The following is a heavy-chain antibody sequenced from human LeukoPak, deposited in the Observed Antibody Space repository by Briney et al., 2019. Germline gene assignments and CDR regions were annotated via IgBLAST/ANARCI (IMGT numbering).Heavy chain of an antibody. CDR2: IYYSGST. V-gene: IGHV4-39*01. J-gene: IGHJ5*02. CDR1: GGSFSGYY. D-gene: IGHD3-22*01. CDR3: ARGFINYYDSSGTNLGEWFDP. Sequence: SETLSLTCAVSGGSFSGYYWGWIRQPPGKGLEWIGSIYYSGSTYYNPSLKSRVTISVDTSKNQFSLKLSSVTAADTAVYYCARGFINYYDSSGTNLGEWFDPWGQGTLVTVSS.